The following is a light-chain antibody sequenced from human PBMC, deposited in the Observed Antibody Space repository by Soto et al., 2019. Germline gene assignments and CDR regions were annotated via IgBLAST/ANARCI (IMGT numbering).Light chain of an antibody. Sequence: QSVLSQPPSASATPGHRATISCSGGSHNIGTYSVNWYQQLPGTAPKLVIYSDNQRPSGVPDRFSGSKSGTSASLAISGLQSGDEGDYYCAAWHDSWNALVFGGGIKLTVL. CDR1: SHNIGTYS. J-gene: IGLJ2*01. CDR2: SDN. V-gene: IGLV1-44*01. CDR3: AAWHDSWNALV.